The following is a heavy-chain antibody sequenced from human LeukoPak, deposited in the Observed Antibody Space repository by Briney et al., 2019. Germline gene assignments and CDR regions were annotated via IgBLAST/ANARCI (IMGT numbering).Heavy chain of an antibody. Sequence: PSETLCLTCTVSGGSISSYYWSWIRQPAGKGLEWIGRIYTSGSTNYNPSLKSRVTISVDKSKNQFSLKLSSVTAADTAVYYCARLYNWNDGYFDYWGQGTLVTVSS. J-gene: IGHJ4*02. CDR2: IYTSGST. CDR1: GGSISSYY. CDR3: ARLYNWNDGYFDY. V-gene: IGHV4-4*07. D-gene: IGHD1-1*01.